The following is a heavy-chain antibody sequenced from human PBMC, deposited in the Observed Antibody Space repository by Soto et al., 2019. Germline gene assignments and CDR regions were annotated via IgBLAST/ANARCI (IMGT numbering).Heavy chain of an antibody. CDR3: GRGGFSTNWRFDY. Sequence: PGGSLRLSCAASGSTFSDYAMHWVRQAPGKGLEWVASIWFDGATKYYADSVKGRFTISRDNSKNTVYLQMNSLRAEDSALYHCGRGGFSTNWRFDYWGQGTLVTVSS. CDR2: IWFDGATK. V-gene: IGHV3-33*01. J-gene: IGHJ4*02. CDR1: GSTFSDYA. D-gene: IGHD6-13*01.